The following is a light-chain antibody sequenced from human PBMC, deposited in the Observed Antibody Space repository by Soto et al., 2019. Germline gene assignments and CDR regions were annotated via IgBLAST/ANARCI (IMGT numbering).Light chain of an antibody. V-gene: IGKV3-15*01. Sequence: EIVMTQSPATLSVSPGERATLSCRASQSVRRNLAWYQQKPGQAPRLLIYGASTRATGIPARFSGSGSGTEFTLTISSLQSEDFAVYYCQQYNNWPPELTFGGGTKVEIK. CDR1: QSVRRN. CDR3: QQYNNWPPELT. J-gene: IGKJ4*01. CDR2: GAS.